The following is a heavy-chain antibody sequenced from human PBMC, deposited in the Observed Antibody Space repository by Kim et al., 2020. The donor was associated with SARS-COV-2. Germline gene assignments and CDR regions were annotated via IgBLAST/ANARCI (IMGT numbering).Heavy chain of an antibody. CDR3: AREVSSGWYGDWFDP. Sequence: ASVKVSCKASGYTFTSYAMHWVRQAPGQRLEWMGWINAGNGNTKYSQKFQGRVTITRDTSASTAYMELSSLRSEDTAVYYCAREVSSGWYGDWFDPWGQGTLVTVSS. V-gene: IGHV1-3*01. J-gene: IGHJ5*02. CDR1: GYTFTSYA. D-gene: IGHD6-19*01. CDR2: INAGNGNT.